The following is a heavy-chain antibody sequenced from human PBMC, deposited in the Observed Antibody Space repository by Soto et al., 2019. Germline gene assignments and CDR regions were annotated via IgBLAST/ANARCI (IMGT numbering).Heavy chain of an antibody. Sequence: PSETLSLTCAVYGGSFSGYYWSWIRQPPGKGLEWIGEINHSGSTNYNPSLKSRVTISVDTSKNQFSLKLSSVTAADTAVYYCAIRLDYFDYWGQGTLVTVSS. CDR1: GGSFSGYY. CDR3: AIRLDYFDY. J-gene: IGHJ4*02. D-gene: IGHD3-16*01. CDR2: INHSGST. V-gene: IGHV4-34*01.